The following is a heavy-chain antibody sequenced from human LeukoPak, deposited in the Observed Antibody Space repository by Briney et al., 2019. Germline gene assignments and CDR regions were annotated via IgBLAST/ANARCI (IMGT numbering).Heavy chain of an antibody. V-gene: IGHV3-23*01. J-gene: IGHJ4*02. CDR2: ISGSGGST. D-gene: IGHD3-16*02. CDR1: GFTFSSYA. Sequence: GGSLRLSCAASGFTFSSYAMSWVRQAPGKGLEWVSAISGSGGSTYYADSVKGRFTISRDNSKNTLYLQMNSLRAEDTAVYYCAKEVRGRYYDYVWGSYRYTLPFDYWGQGTLVTVS. CDR3: AKEVRGRYYDYVWGSYRYTLPFDY.